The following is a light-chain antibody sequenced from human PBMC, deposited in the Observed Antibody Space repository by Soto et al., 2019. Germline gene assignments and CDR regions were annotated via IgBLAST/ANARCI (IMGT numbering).Light chain of an antibody. Sequence: QSVLTQPPSASWTPGQRVTISCSGSSSNFGSNSVNWYQQLPGAAPKLLIYSNNQRPSGVPDRFSGSKSGTSASLAISGLQSEDEADYYCAAWDDSLNGREVFGNGTKVTVL. CDR3: AAWDDSLNGREV. V-gene: IGLV1-44*01. J-gene: IGLJ1*01. CDR2: SNN. CDR1: SSNFGSNS.